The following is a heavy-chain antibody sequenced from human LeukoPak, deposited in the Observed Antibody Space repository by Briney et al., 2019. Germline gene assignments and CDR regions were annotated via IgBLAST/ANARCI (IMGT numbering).Heavy chain of an antibody. V-gene: IGHV1-18*01. CDR3: ARDMPGVYSSSWQGSIWFDP. J-gene: IGHJ5*02. Sequence: GASVKVSCKASGGTFSSYGISWVRQAPGQGLEWMGWISAYNGNTNYAQKLQGRVTMTTDTSTSTAYMELRSLRSDDTAVYYCARDMPGVYSSSWQGSIWFDPWGQGTLVTVSS. D-gene: IGHD6-13*01. CDR1: GGTFSSYG. CDR2: ISAYNGNT.